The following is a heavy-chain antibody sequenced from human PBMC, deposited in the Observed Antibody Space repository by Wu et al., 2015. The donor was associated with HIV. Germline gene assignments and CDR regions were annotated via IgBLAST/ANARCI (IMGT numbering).Heavy chain of an antibody. V-gene: IGHV1-69*13. D-gene: IGHD1-20*01. CDR1: GGIFSNFG. Sequence: QVQLEQSGAEMKKPGSSMKVSCKASGGIFSNFGVSWLRQAPRQGPVWLGGIIPMFKTPNYAREFRGRVTISADESTGTVYLELRGLRFGDTAVYFCVRDTPLTGQTWGLGTLVTVSS. J-gene: IGHJ4*02. CDR3: VRDTPLTGQT. CDR2: IIPMFKTP.